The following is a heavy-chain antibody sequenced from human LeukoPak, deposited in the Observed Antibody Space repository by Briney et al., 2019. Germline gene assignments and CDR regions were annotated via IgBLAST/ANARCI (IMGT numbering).Heavy chain of an antibody. J-gene: IGHJ3*02. Sequence: SETLSLTCTVSGGSISSYYWSWIRQPPGKGLEGIGYIYYSGSTNYNPSLTSRVTISVDTSKNQSSLKLSSVTAAATAVYYFAREALTFTMDAFDIWGQGTMVTVSS. CDR2: IYYSGST. D-gene: IGHD3-10*01. V-gene: IGHV4-59*01. CDR1: GGSISSYY. CDR3: AREALTFTMDAFDI.